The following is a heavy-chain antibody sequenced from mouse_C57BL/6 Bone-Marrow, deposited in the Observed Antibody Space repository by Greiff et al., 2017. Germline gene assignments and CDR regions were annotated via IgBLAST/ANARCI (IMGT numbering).Heavy chain of an antibody. CDR1: GFNIKDYY. J-gene: IGHJ3*01. D-gene: IGHD2-1*01. V-gene: IGHV14-1*01. CDR3: TTYYGNYWFAY. CDR2: IEPEDGDT. Sequence: EVQLQQSGAELVRPGASVKLSCTASGFNIKDYYMHWVKQRPEQGLEWIGRIEPEDGDTEYAPKFQGKATMTADTSSNTAYLQLSSLTSEDTAVYYCTTYYGNYWFAYWGQGTLVTVSA.